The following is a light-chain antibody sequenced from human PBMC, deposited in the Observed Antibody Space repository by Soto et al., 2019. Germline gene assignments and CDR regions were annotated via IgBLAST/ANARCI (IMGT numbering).Light chain of an antibody. CDR2: DAT. J-gene: IGKJ5*01. V-gene: IGKV1-5*01. CDR3: QQYNRIIT. CDR1: QTIDSW. Sequence: DIQMTHSPSILSASVGGSFSITCRASQTIDSWVAWYKQKPGKAPKLLVYDATSLESGVSSRLSGSGYGTEFTLSINNLKPDDFATYYCQQYNRIITFGQGTRLEIK.